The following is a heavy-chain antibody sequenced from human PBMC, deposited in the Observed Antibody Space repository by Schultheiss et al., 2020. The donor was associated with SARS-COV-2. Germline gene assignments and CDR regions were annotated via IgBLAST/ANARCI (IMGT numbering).Heavy chain of an antibody. V-gene: IGHV4-34*01. CDR3: ARGRFDIVVVPAAGYVDV. Sequence: SETLSLTCAVYGGSFSGYYWSWIRQPPGKGLEWIGEINHSGSTNYNPSLKRRVTISVDTSKNQFSLKLSSVTAADTAVYYCARGRFDIVVVPAAGYVDVWGKGTTVTVSS. D-gene: IGHD2-2*01. CDR2: INHSGST. CDR1: GGSFSGYY. J-gene: IGHJ6*03.